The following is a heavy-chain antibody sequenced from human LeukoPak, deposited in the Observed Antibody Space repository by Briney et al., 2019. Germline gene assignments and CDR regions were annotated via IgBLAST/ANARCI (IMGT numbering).Heavy chain of an antibody. V-gene: IGHV4-39*07. D-gene: IGHD3-22*01. CDR1: GGSISSSSYY. CDR3: ARTYYYDSSGYYSKPYFDY. Sequence: SETLSLTCTVSGGSISSSSYYWGWIRQPPGKGLEWIGSIYYSGSTYYNPSLKSRVTISVDTSKNQFSLKLSSVTAADTAVYYCARTYYYDSSGYYSKPYFDYWGQGTLVTVSS. CDR2: IYYSGST. J-gene: IGHJ4*02.